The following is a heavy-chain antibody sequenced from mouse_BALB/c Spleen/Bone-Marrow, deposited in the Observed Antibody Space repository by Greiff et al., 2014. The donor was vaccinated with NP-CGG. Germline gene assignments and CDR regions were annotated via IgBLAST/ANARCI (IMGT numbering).Heavy chain of an antibody. CDR1: GFNIKDYY. Sequence: VQLQQSGAELVRSGASVKLSCTASGFNIKDYYMHWVKQRPEQGLEWIGWIDPENGDTEYAPKFQGKATMTADTSSNTAYLQLSSLTSEDTAVYYCNRYDWYFDVWCAGTTVTVSS. J-gene: IGHJ1*01. D-gene: IGHD2-14*01. CDR2: IDPENGDT. V-gene: IGHV14-4*02. CDR3: NRYDWYFDV.